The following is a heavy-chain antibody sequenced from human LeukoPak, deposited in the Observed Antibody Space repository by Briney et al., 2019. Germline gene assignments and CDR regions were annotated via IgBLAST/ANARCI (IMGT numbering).Heavy chain of an antibody. CDR2: IWYDGSNK. Sequence: PGGSLRLSCAASGFTFSSYGMHWVRQAPGKGLEWVAVIWYDGSNKYYADSVKGRFTISRDNSKNTLYLQMNSLRAEDTAVYYCARLYYDSSGYYQICYFDYWGQGTLVTVSS. CDR3: ARLYYDSSGYYQICYFDY. CDR1: GFTFSSYG. D-gene: IGHD3-22*01. J-gene: IGHJ4*02. V-gene: IGHV3-33*01.